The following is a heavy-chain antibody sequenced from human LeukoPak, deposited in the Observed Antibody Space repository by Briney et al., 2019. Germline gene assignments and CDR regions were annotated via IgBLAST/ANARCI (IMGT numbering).Heavy chain of an antibody. CDR2: ISRSSSYI. V-gene: IGHV3-21*01. J-gene: IGHJ4*02. CDR1: GFTFSSYT. D-gene: IGHD6-13*01. CDR3: ARVRSAAAGPLDY. Sequence: GGSLRLSCAASGFTFSSYTMNWVRQAPGKGLEWVSSISRSSSYIYYADSMKGRFTISRDNAKKSLYLQMNRLRADDTAVYHCARVRSAAAGPLDYWGQGTLVTVSS.